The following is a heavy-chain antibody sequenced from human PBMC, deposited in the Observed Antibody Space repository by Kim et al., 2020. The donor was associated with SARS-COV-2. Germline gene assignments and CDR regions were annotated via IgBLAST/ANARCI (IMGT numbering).Heavy chain of an antibody. V-gene: IGHV7-4-1*02. CDR3: ARDHAPGIAVADTYYFQH. CDR2: INTNIGNP. D-gene: IGHD6-19*01. J-gene: IGHJ1*01. CDR1: GYTFTSYA. Sequence: ASVKVSCKASGYTFTSYAMNWVRQAPGQGLEWMGWINTNIGNPTYAQGFTGRFVFSLDTSVSTAYLQISSLKAEDTAVYYCARDHAPGIAVADTYYFQHWGQGTLVTVSS.